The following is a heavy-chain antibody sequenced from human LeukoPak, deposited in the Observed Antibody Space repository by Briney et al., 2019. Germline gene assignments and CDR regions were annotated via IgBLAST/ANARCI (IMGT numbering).Heavy chain of an antibody. Sequence: SETLSHTCTFSGGSLTRYYWTWMRQPPGKGLECIGNLYYSGGTNHNPPLESRVTISLDTSKNRISFNRSSVASAHGAVYYCARGRSLLSSSLKAPAAHVDLWGRSTLLTVSS. CDR2: LYYSGGT. CDR1: GGSLTRYY. J-gene: IGHJ2*01. V-gene: IGHV4-59*01. CDR3: ARGRSLLSSSLKAPAAHVDL. D-gene: IGHD6-13*01.